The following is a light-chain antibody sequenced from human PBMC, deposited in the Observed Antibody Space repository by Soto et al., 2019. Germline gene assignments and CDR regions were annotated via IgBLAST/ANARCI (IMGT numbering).Light chain of an antibody. CDR3: QAWDSSTARYV. V-gene: IGLV3-1*01. CDR2: QDS. J-gene: IGLJ1*01. Sequence: SYELTQPPSVSVSPGQTASITCSGDKLGDKYACWYQQKPGQSPVLVIYQDSKRPSGIPARFSGSNSGNTATLTISGTQAMDEADYYCQAWDSSTARYVFGTGTKLTVL. CDR1: KLGDKY.